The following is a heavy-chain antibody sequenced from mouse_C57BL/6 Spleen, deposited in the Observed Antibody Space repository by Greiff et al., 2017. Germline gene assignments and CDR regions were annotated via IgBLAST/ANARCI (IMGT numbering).Heavy chain of an antibody. D-gene: IGHD2-3*01. CDR2: INPNNGGT. Sequence: VQLQQSGPELVKPGASVKMSCKASGYTFTDYNMHWVKQSHGKSLEWIGYINPNNGGTSYNQKFKGKATLTVNKSSSTAYMELRSLTSEDSAVYYCAREIFFYDGYFYWGQGTLVTVSA. J-gene: IGHJ3*01. V-gene: IGHV1-22*01. CDR3: AREIFFYDGYFY. CDR1: GYTFTDYN.